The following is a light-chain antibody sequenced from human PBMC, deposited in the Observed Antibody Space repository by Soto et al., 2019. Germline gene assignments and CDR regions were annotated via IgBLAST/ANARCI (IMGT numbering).Light chain of an antibody. CDR2: DTS. J-gene: IGKJ1*01. CDR1: QSVSSN. CDR3: QQYDNWPRT. Sequence: MMTQSPATLSVSPGGRATLSCRASQSVSSNLAWYQQKPGQAPRLLIYDTSTRATGFPARFSGSGSGTEFTLTITSLQSEDFAVYYCQQYDNWPRTFGQGTKVDNK. V-gene: IGKV3-15*01.